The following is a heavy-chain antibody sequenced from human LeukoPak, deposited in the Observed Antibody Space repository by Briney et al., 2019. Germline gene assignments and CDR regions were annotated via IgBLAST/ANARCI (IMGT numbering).Heavy chain of an antibody. Sequence: PGGSLRLSCAASGFTFSNYGMAWVRQAPGKGLEWVSSISGSAATISYADSVKGRFTISRDNSKNSLYLQMNSLRAEDTAVYYCAREITPNYFDYWGQGTLVTVSS. CDR2: ISGSAATI. V-gene: IGHV3-23*01. CDR1: GFTFSNYG. D-gene: IGHD5-24*01. CDR3: AREITPNYFDY. J-gene: IGHJ4*02.